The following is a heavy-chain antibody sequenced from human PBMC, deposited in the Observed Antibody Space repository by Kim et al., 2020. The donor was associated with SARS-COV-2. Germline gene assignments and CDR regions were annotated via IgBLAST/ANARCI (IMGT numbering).Heavy chain of an antibody. CDR2: ISSIANSYAS. CDR1: GFTFSGSA. CDR3: TSSYFYDRGGSDY. J-gene: IGHJ4*02. V-gene: IGHV3-73*01. D-gene: IGHD3-22*01. Sequence: GGSLRLSCAASGFTFSGSAMHWVRQASGKGLEWVGRISSIANSYASAYAASVKGRFTISRDDSKNTAYLQMNNLKTEDTAVYYCTSSYFYDRGGSDYWGQGTLVTVSS.